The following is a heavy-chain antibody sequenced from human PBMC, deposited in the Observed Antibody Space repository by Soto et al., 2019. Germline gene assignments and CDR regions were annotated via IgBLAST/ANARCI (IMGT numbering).Heavy chain of an antibody. D-gene: IGHD3-9*01. Sequence: ASVKVSCKASGYTFTSYYMHWVRQAPGQGLEWMGIINPSGGSTSYAQKFQGRVTMTRDTSTSTVYMELSSLRSEDTAVYYCARAPHHYDILTGYYPDFDYWGQGTLVTVSS. V-gene: IGHV1-46*01. J-gene: IGHJ4*02. CDR3: ARAPHHYDILTGYYPDFDY. CDR1: GYTFTSYY. CDR2: INPSGGST.